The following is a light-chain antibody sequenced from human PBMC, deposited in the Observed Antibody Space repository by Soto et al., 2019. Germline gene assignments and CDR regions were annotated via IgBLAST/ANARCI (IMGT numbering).Light chain of an antibody. J-gene: IGLJ1*01. CDR3: CSYAGSYLLYV. Sequence: QSVLTQPASVSGSPGQSITISCTGTSSDVGGYNYVSWYQQHPGKAPKLMIYEVSKRPSGVPDRFSGSKSGNTASLTISGLQAEDEADYYCCSYAGSYLLYVFGTGTKVTVL. CDR2: EVS. V-gene: IGLV2-11*01. CDR1: SSDVGGYNY.